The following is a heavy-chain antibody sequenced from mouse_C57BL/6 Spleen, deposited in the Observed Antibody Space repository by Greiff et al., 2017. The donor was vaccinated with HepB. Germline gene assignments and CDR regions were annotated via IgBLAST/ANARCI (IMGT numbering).Heavy chain of an antibody. CDR3: ARTYYGSSHWYFDV. D-gene: IGHD1-1*01. CDR2: ISSGSSTI. CDR1: GFTFSDYG. Sequence: VQLKESGGGLVKPGGSLKLSCAASGFTFSDYGMHWVRQAPEKGLEWVAYISSGSSTIYYADTVKGRFTITRDNAKNTLFLQMTSLRSDDTAMYYCARTYYGSSHWYFDVWGTGTTVTVSS. V-gene: IGHV5-17*01. J-gene: IGHJ1*03.